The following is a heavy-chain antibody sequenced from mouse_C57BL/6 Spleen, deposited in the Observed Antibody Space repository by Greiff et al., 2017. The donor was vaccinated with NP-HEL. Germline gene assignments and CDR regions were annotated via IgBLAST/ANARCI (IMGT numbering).Heavy chain of an antibody. CDR2: INPGSGGT. CDR1: GYAFTNYL. D-gene: IGHD2-4*01. V-gene: IGHV1-54*01. J-gene: IGHJ2*01. CDR3: ARGLEDYGDY. Sequence: QVQLQQSGAELVRPGTSVKVSCKASGYAFTNYLIEWVKQRPGQGLEWIGVINPGSGGTNYNEKFKGKATLTADKSSSTAYMQLSRLTSEDSAVYFCARGLEDYGDYWGQGTTLTVSS.